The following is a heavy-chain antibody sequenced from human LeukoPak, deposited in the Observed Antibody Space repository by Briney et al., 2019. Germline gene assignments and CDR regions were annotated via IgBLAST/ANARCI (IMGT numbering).Heavy chain of an antibody. CDR2: ISSSSSYI. Sequence: GGSLRLSCAASGFTFRSYSMNWVRQAPGKGLEWVSSISSSSSYIYYADSVKGRFTISRDNAKNSLYLQMNSLRAEDTAVYYCARDYYGSGSYYLLYYFDYWGQGTLVTVSS. D-gene: IGHD3-10*01. V-gene: IGHV3-21*01. CDR3: ARDYYGSGSYYLLYYFDY. J-gene: IGHJ4*02. CDR1: GFTFRSYS.